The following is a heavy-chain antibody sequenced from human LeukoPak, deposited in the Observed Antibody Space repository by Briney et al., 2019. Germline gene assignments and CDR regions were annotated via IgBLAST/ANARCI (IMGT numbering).Heavy chain of an antibody. CDR2: ISSSSSYI. D-gene: IGHD2-21*02. J-gene: IGHJ4*02. Sequence: KTGGSLRLSCAASGFTFSSYSMNWVRQAPGKGLEWVSSISSSSSYIYYADSVKGRFTISRDNAKNSLYLQMNSLKTEDTAVYYCTRQSPIYCGGDCYPFDYWGQGTLVTVSS. CDR3: TRQSPIYCGGDCYPFDY. V-gene: IGHV3-21*04. CDR1: GFTFSSYS.